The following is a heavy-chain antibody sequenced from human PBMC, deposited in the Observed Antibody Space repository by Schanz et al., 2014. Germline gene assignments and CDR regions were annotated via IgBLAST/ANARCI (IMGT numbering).Heavy chain of an antibody. Sequence: QLQLVQSGAEVKKPGSSVKVSCKLSGGTFSSYTISWMRQAPGQGLEWVGWISPYTGNTHYFDKMEGRVTMTTDTSTSTAYMELSSLRSEDTAVYYCARGYGDSPTDFWGQGTLDTVSS. CDR1: GGTFSSYT. V-gene: IGHV1-69*08. CDR3: ARGYGDSPTDF. J-gene: IGHJ4*02. CDR2: ISPYTGNT. D-gene: IGHD4-17*01.